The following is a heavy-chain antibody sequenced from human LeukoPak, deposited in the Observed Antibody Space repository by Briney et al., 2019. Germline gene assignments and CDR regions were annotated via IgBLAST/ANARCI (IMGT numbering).Heavy chain of an antibody. D-gene: IGHD1-26*01. CDR3: AKDPHRIVGATTVDY. V-gene: IGHV3-23*01. Sequence: PGGSLRLSCAASGFTFSSYAMSRVRQAPGKGLEWVSAISGSGGSTYYADSVKGRFTISRDNSKNTLYLQMNSLRAEDTAVYYCAKDPHRIVGATTVDYWGQGTLVTVSS. J-gene: IGHJ4*02. CDR2: ISGSGGST. CDR1: GFTFSSYA.